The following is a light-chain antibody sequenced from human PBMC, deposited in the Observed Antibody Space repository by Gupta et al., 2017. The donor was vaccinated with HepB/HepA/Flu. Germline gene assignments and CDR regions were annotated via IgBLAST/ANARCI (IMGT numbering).Light chain of an antibody. CDR3: QQYSNSPLT. CDR1: QSVSRSY. V-gene: IGKV3D-20*01. CDR2: DAS. Sequence: EIVLTPSPATLSLSPGERATLSCGASQSVSRSYLAWYQQKPGLAPRLLIYDASSRATGIPDRFSGSGSGTDFTLTISRLEPEDFAVYYCQQYSNSPLTFGGGTKVEIK. J-gene: IGKJ4*01.